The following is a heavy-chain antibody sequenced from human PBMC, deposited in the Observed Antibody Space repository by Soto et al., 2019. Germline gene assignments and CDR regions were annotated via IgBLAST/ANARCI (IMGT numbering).Heavy chain of an antibody. D-gene: IGHD2-15*01. CDR1: GYTFTSYY. V-gene: IGHV1-46*01. Sequence: QVQLVQSGAEVKKPGASVKVSCKASGYTFTSYYMHWVRQAPGQGLEWMGIINPSGGSTSYAQKLQGRVTMTRDTSTSTVYMELSSLRSEDTAVYYCARDGWQLSSLIYSYGMDVWGQGTTVTVSS. CDR2: INPSGGST. J-gene: IGHJ6*02. CDR3: ARDGWQLSSLIYSYGMDV.